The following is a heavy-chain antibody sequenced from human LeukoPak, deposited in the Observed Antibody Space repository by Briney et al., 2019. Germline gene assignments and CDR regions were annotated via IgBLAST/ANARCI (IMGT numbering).Heavy chain of an antibody. D-gene: IGHD3-10*01. CDR1: GFIFHDSV. CDR2: VSKKSDYM. CDR3: AKERYDGSGAAYDN. J-gene: IGHJ4*02. Sequence: GGSLRLSCAASGFIFHDSVMHWVRQAPGKGLEWVSGVSKKSDYMAYADSVKGRFTISRDNAKNSLYLQMNSLRAEDTALYYCAKERYDGSGAAYDNWGQGTLVTDSS. V-gene: IGHV3-9*01.